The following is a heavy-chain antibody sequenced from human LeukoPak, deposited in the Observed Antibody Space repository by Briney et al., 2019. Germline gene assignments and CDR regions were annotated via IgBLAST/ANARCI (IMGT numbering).Heavy chain of an antibody. CDR2: INPNSGT. D-gene: IGHD4-17*01. V-gene: IGHV1-2*02. CDR3: ARGKMNGDDFDY. CDR1: GYTFTVYY. Sequence: ASVKVSCKASGYTFTVYYIHWVRQAPGQGLEWMGWINPNSGTNYAQKFQGRVTMTGDTSISTAYMELSRLRSDDTAVYYCARGKMNGDDFDYWGQGTLVTVSS. J-gene: IGHJ4*02.